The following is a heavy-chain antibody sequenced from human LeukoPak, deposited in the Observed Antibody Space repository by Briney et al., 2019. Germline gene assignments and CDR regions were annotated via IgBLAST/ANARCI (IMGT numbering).Heavy chain of an antibody. CDR1: GFTFSSYA. V-gene: IGHV3-30*04. Sequence: AGSLTLSCAASGFTFSSYAMHWVRQAPAKGLEWVAVISYDGSNKYYADSVKGRFTISRDNSKNTLYLQMNSLRAEDTAVYYCARVMAELTLIDYWGQGTLVTVSS. CDR2: ISYDGSNK. D-gene: IGHD1-26*01. CDR3: ARVMAELTLIDY. J-gene: IGHJ4*02.